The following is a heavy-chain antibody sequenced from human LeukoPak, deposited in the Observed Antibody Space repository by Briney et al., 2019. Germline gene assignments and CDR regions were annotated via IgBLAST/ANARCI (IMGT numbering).Heavy chain of an antibody. Sequence: SETLSLTCTVSGGSISSSSYYWGWIRQPPGKGLEWIGSIYYSGSTYYNPSLKSRVTISVDTSKNQFSLKLSSVTAADTAVYYCARTLVWRLNPYYYYYYCMDVWGKGTTVTVSS. CDR3: ARTLVWRLNPYYYYYYCMDV. D-gene: IGHD3-3*01. V-gene: IGHV4-39*01. J-gene: IGHJ6*03. CDR1: GGSISSSSYY. CDR2: IYYSGST.